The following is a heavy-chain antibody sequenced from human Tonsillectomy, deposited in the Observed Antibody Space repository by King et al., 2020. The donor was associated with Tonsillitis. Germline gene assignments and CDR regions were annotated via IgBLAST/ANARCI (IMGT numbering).Heavy chain of an antibody. CDR2: ISNTGRA. CDR3: ARTGYYDTSGYYSA. Sequence: VQLQESGPGLVKPSETLSLTCTVSGDSISSHYWSWVRQPPGKGLEWIGFISNTGRANYNPSLKSRVTMSVDTSKNKFFLKMTSVPAADTAVYYCARTGYYDTSGYYSAWGQGALVTASS. J-gene: IGHJ5*02. CDR1: GDSISSHY. V-gene: IGHV4-59*11. D-gene: IGHD3-22*01.